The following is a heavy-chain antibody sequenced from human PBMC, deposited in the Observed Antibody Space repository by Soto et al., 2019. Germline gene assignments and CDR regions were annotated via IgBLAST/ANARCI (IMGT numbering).Heavy chain of an antibody. J-gene: IGHJ1*01. V-gene: IGHV3-11*01. CDR2: ISSSGPTM. CDR1: GFTFSDYY. Sequence: PGGSLRLSCAASGFTFSDYYMSWSRQAPGKGLEWVSYISSSGPTMYYADSVKGRFTISRYNAKNSLYLQMNSLRAEDTAVYYFTIAHGGEYFQHWGQGTLVTVSS. CDR3: TIAHGGEYFQH. D-gene: IGHD3-10*01.